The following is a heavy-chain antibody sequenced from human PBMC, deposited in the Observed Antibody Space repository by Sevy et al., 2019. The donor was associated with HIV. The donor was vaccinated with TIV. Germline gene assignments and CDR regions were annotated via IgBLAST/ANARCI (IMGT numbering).Heavy chain of an antibody. CDR3: TRTSCSGGSCYSQIDE. V-gene: IGHV3-66*02. Sequence: GGSLRLSCAASGFTVSGNYMSWVRQAPGKGLEWVSVIYSGGSTYYADSVKGRFTISRDTSKTTQYLQMNSLRFEDTAVYYSTRTSCSGGSCYSQIDEWGQGTLDTVSS. D-gene: IGHD2-15*01. CDR1: GFTVSGNY. CDR2: IYSGGST. J-gene: IGHJ4*02.